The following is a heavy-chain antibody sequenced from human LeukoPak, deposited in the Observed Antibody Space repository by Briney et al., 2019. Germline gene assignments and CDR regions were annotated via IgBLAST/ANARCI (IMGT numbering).Heavy chain of an antibody. CDR3: ARDLLLSDYEAHS. CDR2: ISYDGSNK. V-gene: IGHV3-30-3*01. D-gene: IGHD5-12*01. CDR1: GFTFSSYA. J-gene: IGHJ4*02. Sequence: GRSLRLSCAASGFTFSSYAMHWVRQAPGKGLEWVAVISYDGSNKYYADSVKGRFTISRDNSKNTLYLQMNSLRAADTAVYYCARDLLLSDYEAHSWGQGTLVTVSS.